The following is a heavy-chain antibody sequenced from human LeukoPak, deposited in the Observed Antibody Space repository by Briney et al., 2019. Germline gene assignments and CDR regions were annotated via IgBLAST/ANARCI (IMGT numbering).Heavy chain of an antibody. Sequence: KTSETLSLTCVVYGGSFSGYYWSRIRQPPGKGLEWIGEINHSGSTNYNPSLKSRVAISVDTSKNQFSLKLSSVTAADTAVYYCARGLFGYRTPPRYWGQGTLVTVSS. V-gene: IGHV4-34*01. CDR1: GGSFSGYY. CDR3: ARGLFGYRTPPRY. J-gene: IGHJ4*02. CDR2: INHSGST. D-gene: IGHD5-18*01.